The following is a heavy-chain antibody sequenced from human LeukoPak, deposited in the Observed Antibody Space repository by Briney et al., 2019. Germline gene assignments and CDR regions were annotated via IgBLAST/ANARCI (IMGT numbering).Heavy chain of an antibody. CDR2: IYSGGST. CDR3: ARDQVVVHAPDAFDI. D-gene: IGHD3-22*01. J-gene: IGHJ3*02. Sequence: GGSLRLSCAASGFTVSSNYMSWVRQAPGKGLEWVSVIYSGGSTYYADSVKGRFTISRDNSKNTLYLQMNSLRAEDTAVYYCARDQVVVHAPDAFDIWGQGTMVIVSS. CDR1: GFTVSSNY. V-gene: IGHV3-66*01.